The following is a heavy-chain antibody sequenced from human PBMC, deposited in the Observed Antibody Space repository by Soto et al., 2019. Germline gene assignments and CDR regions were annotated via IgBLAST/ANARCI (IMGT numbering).Heavy chain of an antibody. CDR1: GGSISSYY. CDR3: ARLGIKSSSWGYYYYMDV. V-gene: IGHV4-59*08. CDR2: IYYSGST. Sequence: QVQLQESGPGLVKPSETLSLTCTVSGGSISSYYWSWIRQPPGKGLEWIGYIYYSGSTNYNPSLKSRVTISVDTSKNQFSLKLSSVTAADTAVYYCARLGIKSSSWGYYYYMDVWGKGTTVTVSS. D-gene: IGHD6-13*01. J-gene: IGHJ6*03.